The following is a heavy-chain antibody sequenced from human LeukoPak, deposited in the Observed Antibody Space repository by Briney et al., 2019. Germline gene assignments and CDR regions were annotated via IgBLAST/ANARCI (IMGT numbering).Heavy chain of an antibody. D-gene: IGHD1-26*01. CDR1: GYSFTSYW. CDR3: ARHFLGELPDMDV. Sequence: GESLQISCKGSGYSFTSYWISWVRQMHGKGMEWMGRIDPSDSYTKYSPSFQGHVTISGDESISTAYLQWSSLKASDTAMYYCARHFLGELPDMDVWGQGTTVTVSS. V-gene: IGHV5-10-1*01. J-gene: IGHJ6*02. CDR2: IDPSDSYT.